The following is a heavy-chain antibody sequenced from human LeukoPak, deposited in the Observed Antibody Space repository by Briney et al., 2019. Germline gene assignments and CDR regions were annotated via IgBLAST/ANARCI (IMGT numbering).Heavy chain of an antibody. J-gene: IGHJ4*02. CDR3: ARGGRGYSYGRELDY. V-gene: IGHV1-18*01. Sequence: ASVKVSCKASGYTFTNYGINWVRQAPGQGLEWMGWISGYNGDTNYAQKLQGRVTMTTDTSTNTAYMELRSLRSDDTAVYYCARGGRGYSYGRELDYWGQGTLVTVS. CDR2: ISGYNGDT. CDR1: GYTFTNYG. D-gene: IGHD5-18*01.